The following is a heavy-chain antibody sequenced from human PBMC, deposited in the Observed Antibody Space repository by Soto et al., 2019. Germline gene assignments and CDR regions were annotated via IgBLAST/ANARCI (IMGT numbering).Heavy chain of an antibody. CDR2: IYYSGST. Sequence: SETLSLTCTVSGDSISSDYWSWIRQPPGKGLEWIGYIYYSGSTNYNPSLKSRVTISVDTSKNQFSLTLSSVTAADTAVYYCAGGDYDSSGYYVGMDVWGQGTTVTVSS. J-gene: IGHJ6*02. V-gene: IGHV4-59*01. CDR1: GDSISSDY. D-gene: IGHD3-22*01. CDR3: AGGDYDSSGYYVGMDV.